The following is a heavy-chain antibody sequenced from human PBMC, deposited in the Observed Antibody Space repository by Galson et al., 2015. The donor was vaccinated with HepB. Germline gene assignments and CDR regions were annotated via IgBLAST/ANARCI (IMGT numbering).Heavy chain of an antibody. CDR2: IIPIFGTA. V-gene: IGHV1-69*13. J-gene: IGHJ6*03. CDR1: GGTFSSYA. CDR3: ARKGSGVTYYYYMDV. Sequence: SVKVSCKASGGTFSSYAISWVRQAPGQGLEWMGGIIPIFGTANYAQKFQGRVTITADESTSTAYMELSSLRSEDTAVYYCARKGSGVTYYYYMDVWGKGTTVTVSS.